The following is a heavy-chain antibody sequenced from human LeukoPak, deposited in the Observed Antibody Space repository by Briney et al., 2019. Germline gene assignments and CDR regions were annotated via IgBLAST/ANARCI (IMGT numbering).Heavy chain of an antibody. CDR2: ISGYNGDT. J-gene: IGHJ5*02. Sequence: ASVKVSCKASGGTFSSYAISWVRQAPGQGLEWMGWISGYNGDTNYAQKLQGRLTMTTDTSTTTAYMELSSLRSDDTAVYYCARGLYYFGSGKSDWFDPWGQGTLVTVSS. CDR3: ARGLYYFGSGKSDWFDP. CDR1: GGTFSSYA. D-gene: IGHD3-10*01. V-gene: IGHV1-18*01.